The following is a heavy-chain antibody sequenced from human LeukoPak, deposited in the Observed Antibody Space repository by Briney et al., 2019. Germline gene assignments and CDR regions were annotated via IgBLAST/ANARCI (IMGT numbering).Heavy chain of an antibody. CDR2: INPDGSTT. D-gene: IGHD6-19*01. CDR1: GFTLSSYW. Sequence: GGSLRLSCAASGFTLSSYWMHWVRQVPGKGLVWVSRINPDGSTTTYADSVKGRFTISRDNSKNTLYLQMSSLRAEDTAVYYCAKDEMYSSGWYDDYWGQGTLVTVSS. J-gene: IGHJ4*02. V-gene: IGHV3-74*01. CDR3: AKDEMYSSGWYDDY.